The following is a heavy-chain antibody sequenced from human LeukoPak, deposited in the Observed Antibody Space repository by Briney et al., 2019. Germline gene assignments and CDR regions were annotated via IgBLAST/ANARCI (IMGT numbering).Heavy chain of an antibody. CDR3: ARGYSSSWYELVDY. CDR2: IYYSGST. V-gene: IGHV4-59*01. D-gene: IGHD6-13*01. Sequence: SETLSLTCTVSGGSISSYYWSWIRQPPGKGLEWIGYIYYSGSTNYNPSLKSRVTISVDTSKNQFSLKLSSVTAADTAVYYCARGYSSSWYELVDYWGQGTPVTVSS. CDR1: GGSISSYY. J-gene: IGHJ4*02.